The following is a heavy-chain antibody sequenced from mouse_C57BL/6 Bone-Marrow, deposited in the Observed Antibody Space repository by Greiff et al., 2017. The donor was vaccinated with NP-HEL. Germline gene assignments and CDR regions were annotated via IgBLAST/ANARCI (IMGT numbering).Heavy chain of an antibody. CDR2: IYPRDGST. V-gene: IGHV1-85*01. CDR3: ARRDSSGYYYAMDY. D-gene: IGHD3-2*02. J-gene: IGHJ4*01. Sequence: QVQLKESGPELVKPGASVKLSCKASGYTFTSYDINWVKQRPGQGLEWIGWIYPRDGSTKYNEKFKGKATLTVDTSSSTAYMELHSLTSEDSAVYFCARRDSSGYYYAMDYWGQGTSVTVSS. CDR1: GYTFTSYD.